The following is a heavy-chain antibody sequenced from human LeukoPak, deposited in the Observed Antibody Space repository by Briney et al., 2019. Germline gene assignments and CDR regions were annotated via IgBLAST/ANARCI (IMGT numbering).Heavy chain of an antibody. CDR2: ISYDGSNK. V-gene: IGHV3-30-3*01. CDR3: ARGHRYNWNLYFDY. CDR1: GFTFSSYA. J-gene: IGHJ4*02. D-gene: IGHD1-7*01. Sequence: GGSLRLSCAASGFTFSSYAMHWVRQAPGKGLEWVAVISYDGSNKYYADSVKGRFTISRDNSKNTLYPQMNSLRAEDTAVYYCARGHRYNWNLYFDYWGQGTLVTVSS.